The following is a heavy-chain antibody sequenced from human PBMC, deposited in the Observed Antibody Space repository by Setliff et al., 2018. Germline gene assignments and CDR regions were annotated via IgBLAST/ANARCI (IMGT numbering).Heavy chain of an antibody. CDR2: ISGSGVST. V-gene: IGHV3-23*01. D-gene: IGHD3-3*01. CDR3: AKVNNRFWSGYYSYYYGMDV. J-gene: IGHJ6*02. CDR1: GFTFSSYA. Sequence: GESLKISCAASGFTFSSYAMSWVRQAPGKGLEWVSAISGSGVSTYYADSVKGRFTISRDNSKNTLYLQMNSLRAEDTAVYYCAKVNNRFWSGYYSYYYGMDVWGQGTTVTVSS.